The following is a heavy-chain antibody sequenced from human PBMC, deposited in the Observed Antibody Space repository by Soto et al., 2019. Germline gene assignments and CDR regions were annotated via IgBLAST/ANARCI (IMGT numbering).Heavy chain of an antibody. CDR3: ARVYRQSGYSSSWVFDY. J-gene: IGHJ4*02. V-gene: IGHV4-31*01. CDR1: GGSINSGGYY. CDR2: MYYSGST. D-gene: IGHD6-13*01. Sequence: QVQLRESGPGLVKPSQTLSLTCTVSGGSINSGGYYWNWIRQHPGKGLEWIGYMYYSGSTYYNPFLRSPVIISADTSENHFSLKLSSVTAADTAVYFCARVYRQSGYSSSWVFDYWGQGTLVNVSS.